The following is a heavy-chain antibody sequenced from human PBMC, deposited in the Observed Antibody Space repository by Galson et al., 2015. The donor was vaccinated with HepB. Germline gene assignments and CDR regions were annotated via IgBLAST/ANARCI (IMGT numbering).Heavy chain of an antibody. CDR2: ISSSSVYT. CDR1: GFTFSDYY. CDR3: AREKIAATENGLDV. V-gene: IGHV3-11*06. Sequence: SLRLSCAASGFTFSDYYMNWIRQAPGKGLQWVSYISSSSVYTKYADSVKGRFTISRDNAKNSLYLQMHSLRVEDTGVYYCAREKIAATENGLDVWGQGTTVTVSS. D-gene: IGHD6-13*01. J-gene: IGHJ6*02.